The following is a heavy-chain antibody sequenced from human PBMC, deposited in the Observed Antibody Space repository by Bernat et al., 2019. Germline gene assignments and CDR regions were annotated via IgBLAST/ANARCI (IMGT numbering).Heavy chain of an antibody. CDR1: GFTFSSYG. CDR2: IWYDGSNK. V-gene: IGHV3-33*01. Sequence: QVQLVESGGGVVQPGRSLRLSCAASGFTFSSYGMHWVRQAPGKGLEWVAVIWYDGSNKYYADSVKGRFTISRDNSKNTLYLQMNSLRAEDTAVYYCAREGYSDGRTYYYYGMDVWGQGTTVTVSS. D-gene: IGHD5-18*01. CDR3: AREGYSDGRTYYYYGMDV. J-gene: IGHJ6*02.